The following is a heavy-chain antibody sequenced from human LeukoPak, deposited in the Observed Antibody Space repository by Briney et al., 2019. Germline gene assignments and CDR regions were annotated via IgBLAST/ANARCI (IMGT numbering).Heavy chain of an antibody. J-gene: IGHJ4*02. CDR2: IYYNVAT. CDR3: ARVRDGYNRNWAY. Sequence: SETLSLTCTVSGGSISSSIYYWGWFRQPPGKGLEWIGSIYYNVATYYISSLKSRVTISVDTSKNHLSLKLSSVTAADTAVYYCARVRDGYNRNWAYWGQGTLVTVSS. D-gene: IGHD5-24*01. V-gene: IGHV4-39*02. CDR1: GGSISSSIYY.